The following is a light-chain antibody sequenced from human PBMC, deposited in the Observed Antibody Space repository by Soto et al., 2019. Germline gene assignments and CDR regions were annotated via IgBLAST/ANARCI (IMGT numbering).Light chain of an antibody. Sequence: DIQMTQSPSSLSASVGDRVTITCRASQNIRSYLNWYQQKPGKAPQLLIYATSSLQTGVPSRFSASGSVTDFSLDISDLEPEDSATYYYQQGYSSLWTSGRGTKVE. J-gene: IGKJ1*01. CDR2: ATS. CDR1: QNIRSY. V-gene: IGKV1-39*01. CDR3: QQGYSSLWT.